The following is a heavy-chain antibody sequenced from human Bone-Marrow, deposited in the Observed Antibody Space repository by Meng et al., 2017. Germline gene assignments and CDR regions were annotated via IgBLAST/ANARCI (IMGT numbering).Heavy chain of an antibody. CDR1: GNTFTSYD. CDR2: MNPNSCNT. V-gene: IGHV1-8*01. D-gene: IGHD5-18*01. Sequence: LVAAGAWVKKPGASVKVSCKASGNTFTSYDITWVRQATGQGLEWMGWMNPNSCNTGYAQKFQGRVTMTRNTSISTAYMELSSLRSEDTAVYYCARSGIQLWLYYWGQGTLVTVSS. CDR3: ARSGIQLWLYY. J-gene: IGHJ4*02.